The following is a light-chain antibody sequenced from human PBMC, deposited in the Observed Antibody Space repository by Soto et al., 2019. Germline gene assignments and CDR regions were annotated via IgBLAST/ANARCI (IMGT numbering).Light chain of an antibody. CDR1: QDIRDY. V-gene: IGKV1-16*01. CDR3: QQYRDFPRT. J-gene: IGKJ2*01. CDR2: LAS. Sequence: DIQMTQSPSSLSASLGDRVTITCRASQDIRDYLAWFQQKPGKAPKSLIFLASSLQSGVPSRFSGSGSGTDFTLTITSLQSEDFATYYCQQYRDFPRTFGQGTKLQI.